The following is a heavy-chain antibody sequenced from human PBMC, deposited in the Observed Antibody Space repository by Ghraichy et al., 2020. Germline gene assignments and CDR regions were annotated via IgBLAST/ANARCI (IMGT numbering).Heavy chain of an antibody. D-gene: IGHD4-17*01. Sequence: GGCGGGDGGGGIGEAQGAGLEWIGELKPGGSSDDHQSRKSRVTISVETSKNQCSLKLSSVTAADTAVYYCASANDDSGDHYWGQGTLVTVSS. J-gene: IGHJ4*02. CDR3: ASANDDSGDHY. CDR1: GGCGGGDG. CDR2: LKPGGSS. V-gene: IGHV4-34*01.